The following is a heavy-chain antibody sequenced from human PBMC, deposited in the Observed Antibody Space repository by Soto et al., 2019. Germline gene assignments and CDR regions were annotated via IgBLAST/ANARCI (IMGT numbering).Heavy chain of an antibody. Sequence: GGSLRLSCAASGFTFSSYSMNWVRQAPGEGLEWVSSISSSSSYIYYADSVKGRFAISRDNAKNSLYLQMNSLRAEDTAVYYCARPLEDIVVVPAAISLYDYYYYGMDVWGQGTTVTVSS. D-gene: IGHD2-2*01. CDR1: GFTFSSYS. J-gene: IGHJ6*02. CDR3: ARPLEDIVVVPAAISLYDYYYYGMDV. CDR2: ISSSSSYI. V-gene: IGHV3-21*01.